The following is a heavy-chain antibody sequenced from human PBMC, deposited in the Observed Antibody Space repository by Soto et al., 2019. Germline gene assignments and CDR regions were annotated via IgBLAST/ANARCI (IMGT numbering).Heavy chain of an antibody. CDR1: GFTFSSYG. V-gene: IGHV3-33*01. CDR3: ASEYPYYYYYGMDV. J-gene: IGHJ6*02. Sequence: GGSLRLSCAASGFTFSSYGMHWVRQAPGKGLEWVAVIWYDGSNKYYADSVKGRLTISRDNSKNTLYLQMNSLRAEDTAVYYCASEYPYYYYYGMDVWGQGTTVTVSS. CDR2: IWYDGSNK.